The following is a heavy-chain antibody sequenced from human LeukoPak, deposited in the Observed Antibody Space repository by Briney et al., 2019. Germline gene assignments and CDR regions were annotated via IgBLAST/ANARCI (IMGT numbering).Heavy chain of an antibody. D-gene: IGHD3/OR15-3a*01. J-gene: IGHJ3*02. Sequence: GGSLSLSCAASGFTLSSYEMNWVRQAPGGGLEWVSYISSSGSTIYYADSVKGRFTISRDNAKSSLYLQMHSLRAEDTAVYYCASDRAIMLFGAFDIWGQGTMVTVSS. CDR1: GFTLSSYE. CDR2: ISSSGSTI. V-gene: IGHV3-48*03. CDR3: ASDRAIMLFGAFDI.